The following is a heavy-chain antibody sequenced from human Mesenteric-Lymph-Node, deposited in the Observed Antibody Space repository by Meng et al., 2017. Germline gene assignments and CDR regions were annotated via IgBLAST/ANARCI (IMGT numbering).Heavy chain of an antibody. CDR1: GFTFSSYS. V-gene: IGHV3-33*08. Sequence: GESLKISCAASGFTFSSYSMNWVRQAPGKGLEWVAVIWYDGSNKYYADSVKGRFTISRDNSKNTLYLQMNSLRAEDTAVYYCARELNEVVPAAMPHPYPNWFDPWGQGTLVTVSS. D-gene: IGHD2-2*01. CDR3: ARELNEVVPAAMPHPYPNWFDP. J-gene: IGHJ5*02. CDR2: IWYDGSNK.